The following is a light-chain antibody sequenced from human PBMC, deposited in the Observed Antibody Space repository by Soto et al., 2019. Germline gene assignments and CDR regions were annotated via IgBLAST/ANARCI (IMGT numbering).Light chain of an antibody. CDR2: SNN. Sequence: QSVLIQPPSASGTPEQRVIISCSGSSSNFGGNTANWYQQFPGTAPKVLIYSNNQRPSGVPDRFSGSKSGTSASLAISGLQSEDEADYYCAAWDDSLNGWVFGGGTKLTVL. V-gene: IGLV1-44*01. J-gene: IGLJ3*02. CDR3: AAWDDSLNGWV. CDR1: SSNFGGNT.